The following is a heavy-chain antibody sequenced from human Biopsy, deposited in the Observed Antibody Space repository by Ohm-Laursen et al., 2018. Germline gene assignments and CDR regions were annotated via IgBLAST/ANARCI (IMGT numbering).Heavy chain of an antibody. CDR3: ARLGSGDYFPTFFDF. D-gene: IGHD5-12*01. V-gene: IGHV4-31*03. J-gene: IGHJ4*02. CDR1: GVSINGGRSS. Sequence: SQTLSLTCTVSGVSINGGRSSWNWIRHHPGMGLEWIGNIFYSANTYYNPSLKSRVTISVDTSKNQLSLKLSSVTAADTAVYYCARLGSGDYFPTFFDFWGQGALVTVSS. CDR2: IFYSANT.